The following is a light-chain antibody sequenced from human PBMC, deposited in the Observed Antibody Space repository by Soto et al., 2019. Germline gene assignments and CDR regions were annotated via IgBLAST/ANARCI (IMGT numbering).Light chain of an antibody. Sequence: SYDLTQPPSVSVSPGQTARITCSGDALPKQYAYWYQQKPGQAPVSVIYKDTERPSGIPERFSGSTSGTTVTLTISGVQAEDEADYYCQSADSSGTYYVFGTGTKVTVL. CDR3: QSADSSGTYYV. J-gene: IGLJ1*01. CDR1: ALPKQY. V-gene: IGLV3-25*02. CDR2: KDT.